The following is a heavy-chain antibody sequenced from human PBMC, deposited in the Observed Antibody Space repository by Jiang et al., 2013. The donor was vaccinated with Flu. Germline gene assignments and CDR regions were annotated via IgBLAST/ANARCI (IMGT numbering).Heavy chain of an antibody. D-gene: IGHD4-17*01. Sequence: SETLSLTCAVYGGSFSGYYWSWIRQPPGKGLEWIGEINHSGSTNYNPSLKSRVTISVDTSKNQFSLKLSSVTAADTAVYYCARGTTVTMGDYWGQGTLVTVSS. CDR2: INHSGST. CDR1: GGSFSGYY. CDR3: ARGTTVTMGDY. J-gene: IGHJ4*02. V-gene: IGHV4-34*01.